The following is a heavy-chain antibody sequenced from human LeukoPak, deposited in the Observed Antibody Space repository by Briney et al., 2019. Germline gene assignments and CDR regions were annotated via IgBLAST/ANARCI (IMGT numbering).Heavy chain of an antibody. V-gene: IGHV1-69-2*01. D-gene: IGHD3-22*01. CDR1: GYTFTDYY. Sequence: ASVKVSCKVSGYTFTDYYMHWVQQAPGKGLEWMGLVDPEDGETIYAEKFQGRVTITADTSTDTAYMELSNLRSEDTAVYYCARRVYYDSSGYYPLDYWGQGTLVTVSS. CDR3: ARRVYYDSSGYYPLDY. J-gene: IGHJ4*02. CDR2: VDPEDGET.